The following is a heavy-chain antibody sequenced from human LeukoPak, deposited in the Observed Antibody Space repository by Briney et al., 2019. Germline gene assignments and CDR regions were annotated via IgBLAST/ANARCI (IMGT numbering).Heavy chain of an antibody. Sequence: SETLSLTCAVYGGSFSGYYWSWIRQPPGKGLEWIGEINHGRSTKYNPSLKSRVTISVDTSKNQFSLKLSSVTAADTAVYYCARDSSSWYWSYYYYYMDVWGKGTTATISS. D-gene: IGHD6-13*01. V-gene: IGHV4-34*01. CDR2: INHGRST. CDR1: GGSFSGYY. J-gene: IGHJ6*03. CDR3: ARDSSSWYWSYYYYYMDV.